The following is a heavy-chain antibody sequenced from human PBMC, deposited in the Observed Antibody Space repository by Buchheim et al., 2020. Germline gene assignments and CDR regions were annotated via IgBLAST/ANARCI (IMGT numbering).Heavy chain of an antibody. CDR2: ISGSGGST. V-gene: IGHV3-23*01. D-gene: IGHD3-3*01. CDR3: AKDGLRRDPVYYDFWSGYYPYYYYYYMDV. Sequence: EVQLLESGGGLVQPGGSLRLSCAASGFTFSSYAMSWVRQAPGKGLEWGSAISGSGGSTYYADSVKGRFTISRDNSKNKLYLQLHRLRAEDTAVYYCAKDGLRRDPVYYDFWSGYYPYYYYYYMDVWGKGTT. CDR1: GFTFSSYA. J-gene: IGHJ6*03.